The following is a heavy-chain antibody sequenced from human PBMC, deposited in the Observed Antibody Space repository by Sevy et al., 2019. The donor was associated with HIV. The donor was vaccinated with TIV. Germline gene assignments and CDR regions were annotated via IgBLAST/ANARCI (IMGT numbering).Heavy chain of an antibody. CDR1: GYTFTSYG. D-gene: IGHD3-22*01. J-gene: IGHJ5*02. Sequence: ASVKVSCKASGYTFTSYGISWVRQAPGQGLEWMGWISAYNGNTNYAQMLQGRVTMTTDTSTSTAYMELRSLRSDDTAVYYCARVRYYYDSSGPLPGWFDPWGQGTLVTVSS. CDR3: ARVRYYYDSSGPLPGWFDP. V-gene: IGHV1-18*01. CDR2: ISAYNGNT.